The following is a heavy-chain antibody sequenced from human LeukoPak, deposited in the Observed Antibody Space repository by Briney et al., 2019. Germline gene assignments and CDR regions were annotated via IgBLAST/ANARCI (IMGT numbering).Heavy chain of an antibody. CDR3: ARDGAYGDLEDY. Sequence: GGSLRLSCTASGFTFSNFWMGWVRQAPGKGLEWVANIKQDETEKFYLGSVKGRFTISRDNSKNTLYLQMNSLRAEDTAVYYCARDGAYGDLEDYWGQGTLVTVSS. V-gene: IGHV3-7*03. CDR2: IKQDETEK. J-gene: IGHJ4*02. CDR1: GFTFSNFW. D-gene: IGHD4-17*01.